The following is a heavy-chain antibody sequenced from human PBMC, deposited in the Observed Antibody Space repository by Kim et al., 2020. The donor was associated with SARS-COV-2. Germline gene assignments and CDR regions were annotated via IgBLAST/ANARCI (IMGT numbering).Heavy chain of an antibody. CDR2: ST. V-gene: IGHV3-23*01. D-gene: IGHD2-2*01. Sequence: STVSAASVQGRLTTSRNNAKNTLFRQLNSLRAEDTALYYCARESSRRADYWGQGTLVTVSS. J-gene: IGHJ4*02. CDR3: ARESSRRADY.